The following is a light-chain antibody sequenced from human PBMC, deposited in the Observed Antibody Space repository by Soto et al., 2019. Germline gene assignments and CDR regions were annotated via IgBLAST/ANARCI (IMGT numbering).Light chain of an antibody. CDR1: QRISSW. J-gene: IGKJ1*01. Sequence: DIQMTQSPSTLPASVGDRVTITCRASQRISSWLAWYQQKPGKAPKVLIYDASSLESGVPSRFSGSGSGTEFTLTISSLQPYDFATYYCQQYRNYWTFGQGTKVEIK. CDR3: QQYRNYWT. V-gene: IGKV1-5*01. CDR2: DAS.